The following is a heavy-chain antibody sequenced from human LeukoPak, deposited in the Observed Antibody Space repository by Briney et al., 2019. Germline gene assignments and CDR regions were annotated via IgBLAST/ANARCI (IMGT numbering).Heavy chain of an antibody. CDR3: ARGGYCSSTSCPNWFDP. D-gene: IGHD2-2*01. J-gene: IGHJ5*02. CDR2: IYYSGST. CDR1: GGSISSYY. Sequence: SETLSLTCTASGGSISSYYWSWIRQPPGKGLEWIGYIYYSGSTNYNPSLKSRVTISVDTSKNQFSLKLSSVTAADTAVYYCARGGYCSSTSCPNWFDPWGQGTLVTVSS. V-gene: IGHV4-59*01.